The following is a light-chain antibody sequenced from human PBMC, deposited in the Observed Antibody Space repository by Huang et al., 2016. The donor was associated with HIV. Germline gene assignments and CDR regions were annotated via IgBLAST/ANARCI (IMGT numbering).Light chain of an antibody. J-gene: IGKJ5*01. CDR3: QQANSFPLIT. CDR2: AAS. V-gene: IGKV1-12*01. CDR1: QGISRS. Sequence: DIQMTQSPSLVSASVGDRVTITCRASQGISRSVAWYQQKPGKAPKLLIYAASSLQSGVPLRFSGSGSGTDFTLTITGLHPEDFATYYCQQANSFPLITFGQGTRLEIK.